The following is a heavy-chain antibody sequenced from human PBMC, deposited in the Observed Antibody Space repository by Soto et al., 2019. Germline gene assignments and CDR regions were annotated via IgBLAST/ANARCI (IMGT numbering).Heavy chain of an antibody. D-gene: IGHD3-22*01. CDR2: ISAYNGNT. CDR1: GYTFTSYG. V-gene: IGHV1-18*01. CDR3: ARAGTSPITMIVVEDY. Sequence: RASVKVSCKASGYTFTSYGISWVRQAPGQGLEWMGWISAYNGNTNYAQKLQGRVTMTTDTSTSTAYMELRSLRSDDTAVYYCARAGTSPITMIVVEDYWGQGTLVTVSS. J-gene: IGHJ4*02.